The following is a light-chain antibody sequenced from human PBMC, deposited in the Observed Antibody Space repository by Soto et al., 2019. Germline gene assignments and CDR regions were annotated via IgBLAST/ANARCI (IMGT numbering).Light chain of an antibody. CDR1: SSDVGGYNY. Sequence: QSALTQPASVSGSPGQSITISCTGTSSDVGGYNYVSWYQQHPGKAPKLMIYDVSHRPSGVSNRFAGSKSGNTASLTSSGLQAEDEADYYCRSYTSSSTRVFGGGTKLTVL. CDR3: RSYTSSSTRV. J-gene: IGLJ3*02. V-gene: IGLV2-14*01. CDR2: DVS.